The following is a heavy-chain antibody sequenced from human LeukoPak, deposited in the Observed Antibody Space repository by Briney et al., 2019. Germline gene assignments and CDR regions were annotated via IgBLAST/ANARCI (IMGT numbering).Heavy chain of an antibody. D-gene: IGHD1-26*01. CDR1: GGSISSGDYY. Sequence: SQTLSLTCTVSGGSISSGDYYWSWIRQPPRKGLEWIGYISYSGSTYYNPSLKSRVTISVDTSKNQFSLKLSSVTAADTAVYYCARQWELQAFDIWGQGTMVTVSS. V-gene: IGHV4-30-4*08. J-gene: IGHJ3*02. CDR3: ARQWELQAFDI. CDR2: ISYSGST.